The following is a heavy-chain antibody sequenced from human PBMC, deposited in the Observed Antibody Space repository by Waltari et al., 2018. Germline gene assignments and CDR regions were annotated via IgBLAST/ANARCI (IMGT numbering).Heavy chain of an antibody. CDR1: GFTFSSYS. CDR2: ISSSSSYI. J-gene: IGHJ5*02. Sequence: EVQLVESGGGLVKPGGSLRLSCAASGFTFSSYSMNWVRQAPGKGLEGVASISSSSSYIYYADSVKGRCTISRDNAKNSLYLQMNSLRAEDTAVYYCARDPDYEISAGWFDPWGQGTLVTVSS. V-gene: IGHV3-21*01. D-gene: IGHD3-22*01. CDR3: ARDPDYEISAGWFDP.